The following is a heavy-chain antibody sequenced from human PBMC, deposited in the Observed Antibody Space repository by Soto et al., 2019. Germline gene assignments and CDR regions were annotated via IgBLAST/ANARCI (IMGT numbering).Heavy chain of an antibody. Sequence: VQLLQSGAEVKMPGTSVRVSCRASGYTFKDYDINWVRRAPGQGLEWMGWMNPNSGNTAYARKFHDRITMTRSVSARTAFMELSSLTPEDTAVYYCARRMTWSLWCFDLWGSGTQVTVSS. V-gene: IGHV1-8*01. CDR1: GYTFKDYD. CDR3: ARRMTWSLWCFDL. J-gene: IGHJ2*01. CDR2: MNPNSGNT. D-gene: IGHD3-3*01.